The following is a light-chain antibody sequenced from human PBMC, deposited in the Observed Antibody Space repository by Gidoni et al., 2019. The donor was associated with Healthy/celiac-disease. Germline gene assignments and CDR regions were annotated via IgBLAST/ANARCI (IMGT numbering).Light chain of an antibody. Sequence: HSVLTQPPSASGTPAQRVTISCSGSSSNIGSNYVYWYQQLPGTAPKLLIYRNNQRPSGVPDRFSGSKSGTSASLAISGLRSEDEADYYCAAWDDSLSGPVFGGGTKLTVL. CDR3: AAWDDSLSGPV. CDR2: RNN. J-gene: IGLJ3*02. CDR1: SSNIGSNY. V-gene: IGLV1-47*01.